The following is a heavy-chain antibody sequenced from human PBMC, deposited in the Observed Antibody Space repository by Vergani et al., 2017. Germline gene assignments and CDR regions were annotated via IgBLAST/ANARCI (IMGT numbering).Heavy chain of an antibody. J-gene: IGHJ6*02. CDR1: GFTVSSNY. Sequence: EVQLVESGGGLLQPGGSLRLSCAASGFTVSSNYMSWVRQAPGKGLEWVTVIYSSGSTYYSDSVKGRFTISRDNSKNTLYLQMNSLRAEDTAGYYCASDFWVYCSSASCPYYYGMDVWGQGTTVTVSS. D-gene: IGHD2-2*01. CDR3: ASDFWVYCSSASCPYYYGMDV. V-gene: IGHV3-53*01. CDR2: IYSSGST.